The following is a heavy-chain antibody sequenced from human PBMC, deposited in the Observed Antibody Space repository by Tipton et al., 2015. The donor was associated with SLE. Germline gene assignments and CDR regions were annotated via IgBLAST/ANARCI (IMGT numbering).Heavy chain of an antibody. D-gene: IGHD2-2*01. CDR1: GGSLRTGGYY. Sequence: LRLSCTVSGGSLRTGGYYWSWIRQPAGKGLEWIGRGYITGTTNYNPSLESRVTISMDTSKNQFSLKLSSVTAADTAVYYCARHGDSLMPPDYWGQGTLVTVSS. V-gene: IGHV4-61*02. CDR2: GYITGTT. J-gene: IGHJ4*02. CDR3: ARHGDSLMPPDY.